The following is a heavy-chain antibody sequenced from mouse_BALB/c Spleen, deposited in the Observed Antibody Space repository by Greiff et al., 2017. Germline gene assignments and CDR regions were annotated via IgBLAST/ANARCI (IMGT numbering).Heavy chain of an antibody. V-gene: IGHV5-6-5*01. Sequence: EVQGVESGGGLVKPGGSLKLSCAASGFTFSSYAMSWVRQTPEKRLEWVASISSGGSTYYPDSVKGRFTISRDNARNILYLQMSSLRSEDTAMYYCARASYGSRTDAMDYWGQGTSVTVSS. CDR1: GFTFSSYA. D-gene: IGHD1-1*01. CDR2: ISSGGST. CDR3: ARASYGSRTDAMDY. J-gene: IGHJ4*01.